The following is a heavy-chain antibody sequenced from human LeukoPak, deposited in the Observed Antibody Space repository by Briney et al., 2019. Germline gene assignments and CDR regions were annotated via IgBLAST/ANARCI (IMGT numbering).Heavy chain of an antibody. V-gene: IGHV3-66*01. Sequence: GSLRLSFAASRFTISSNYMSWVRQAPGKGLDWVSVISSGGSTYYSDSVKGRFTISRDNSKNTLYLQMNTLRAEDTAVYYCARGLYSSGWYFDYWGQGTLVTVSS. D-gene: IGHD6-19*01. J-gene: IGHJ4*02. CDR1: RFTISSNY. CDR3: ARGLYSSGWYFDY. CDR2: ISSGGST.